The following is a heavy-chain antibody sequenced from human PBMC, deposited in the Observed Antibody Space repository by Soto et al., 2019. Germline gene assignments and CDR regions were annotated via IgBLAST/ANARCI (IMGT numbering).Heavy chain of an antibody. CDR3: ARGGSSGSVDF. CDR2: IKNDGITT. D-gene: IGHD3-10*01. CDR1: VFSFSNYW. J-gene: IGHJ4*02. V-gene: IGHV3-74*01. Sequence: GGSLRLSCAASVFSFSNYWMYWVRQGPGKGLVWVSHIKNDGITTRYADSVKGRFTISRDNAKNSLYLQMNSLRAEDTAVYYCARGGSSGSVDFWGQGALVTVSS.